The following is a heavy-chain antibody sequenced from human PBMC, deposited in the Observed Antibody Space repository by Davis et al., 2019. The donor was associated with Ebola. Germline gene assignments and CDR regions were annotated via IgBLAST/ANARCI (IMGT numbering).Heavy chain of an antibody. V-gene: IGHV3-73*01. D-gene: IGHD3-3*01. J-gene: IGHJ4*02. CDR2: IRSKANSFAT. Sequence: GESLKISCAASGFTFSGSAVHWVRQAPGKGLEWVGRIRSKANSFATEFAAAVKGRFTISRHDSKTTAYQQVNSLKTEYTAVYYFSRQYPFRFLDYWGQGTLVTVSS. CDR3: SRQYPFRFLDY. CDR1: GFTFSGSA.